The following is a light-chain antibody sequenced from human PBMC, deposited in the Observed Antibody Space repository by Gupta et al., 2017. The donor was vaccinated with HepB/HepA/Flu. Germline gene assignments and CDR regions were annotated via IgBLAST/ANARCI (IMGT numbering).Light chain of an antibody. Sequence: DIQMTQSPSTLSASVGDRVTITCRASQSIGSWLAWYQRKPGKAPNLLISKASSLESGVPSRFSGSGSETEFTLTISSLQPDDFATYYCQQYNGYSFSFGPGTKVDIK. V-gene: IGKV1-5*03. J-gene: IGKJ3*01. CDR2: KAS. CDR3: QQYNGYSFS. CDR1: QSIGSW.